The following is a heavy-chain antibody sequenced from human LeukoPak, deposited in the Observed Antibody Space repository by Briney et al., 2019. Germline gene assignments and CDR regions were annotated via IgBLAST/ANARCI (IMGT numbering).Heavy chain of an antibody. Sequence: SETLSLTCTVSGGSISSYYWSWIRQPAGKGLEWIGRIYTSGSTNYNPSLKSRVTMSVDTSKNQFSLKLSSVTAADTAVYYCARDVDTTVTTVGLALDPWGQGTLVTVSS. CDR1: GGSISSYY. V-gene: IGHV4-4*07. J-gene: IGHJ5*02. D-gene: IGHD4-17*01. CDR3: ARDVDTTVTTVGLALDP. CDR2: IYTSGST.